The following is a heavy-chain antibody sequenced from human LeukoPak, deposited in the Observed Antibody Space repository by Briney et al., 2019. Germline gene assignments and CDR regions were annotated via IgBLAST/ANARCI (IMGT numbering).Heavy chain of an antibody. CDR1: GGSISSGSYY. Sequence: SETLPLTCTVSGGSISSGSYYWSWIRQPAGKGLEWIGRIYTSGSTNYNPSLKSRVTISVDTSKNQFSLKLSSVTAADTAVYYCARDSRAYYYYYMDVWGKGTRSPSP. J-gene: IGHJ6*03. CDR3: ARDSRAYYYYYMDV. CDR2: IYTSGST. V-gene: IGHV4-61*02.